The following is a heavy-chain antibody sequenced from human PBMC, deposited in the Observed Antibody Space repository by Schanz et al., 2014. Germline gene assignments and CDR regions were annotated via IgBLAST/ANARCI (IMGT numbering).Heavy chain of an antibody. Sequence: QVHLVQSGAEVKRPGASVKVSCEASEYSFTSYSMHWVRQAPGQRLEWMGWINTGSGDTKYSQNFQGRVTITRDTSASTAYMELRSLRSDDTAVYYCARDAADFYDILTEEDYWGQGTLVTVSS. CDR3: ARDAADFYDILTEEDY. J-gene: IGHJ4*02. CDR2: INTGSGDT. D-gene: IGHD3-9*01. V-gene: IGHV1-3*04. CDR1: EYSFTSYS.